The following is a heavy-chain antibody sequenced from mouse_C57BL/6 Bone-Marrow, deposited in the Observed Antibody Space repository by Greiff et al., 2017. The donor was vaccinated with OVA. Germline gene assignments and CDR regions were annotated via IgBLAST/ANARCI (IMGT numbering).Heavy chain of an antibody. D-gene: IGHD2-4*01. CDR3: ARGDYDGYYYAMDY. Sequence: EVKLVESGGGLVKPGGSLKLSCAASGFTFSSYAMSWVRQTPEKRLEWVATISDGGSYTYYPDNVKGRFPISRDNAKNNLYLQMSHLKSEDTAMYYCARGDYDGYYYAMDYWGQGTSVTVSS. J-gene: IGHJ4*01. V-gene: IGHV5-4*03. CDR2: ISDGGSYT. CDR1: GFTFSSYA.